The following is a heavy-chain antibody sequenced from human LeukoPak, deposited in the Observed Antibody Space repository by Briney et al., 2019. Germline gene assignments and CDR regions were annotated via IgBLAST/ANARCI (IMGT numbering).Heavy chain of an antibody. CDR1: GYTFTSYG. CDR3: ARDTCSSTSCHTPGVDAFGI. V-gene: IGHV1-18*04. D-gene: IGHD2-2*01. J-gene: IGHJ3*02. Sequence: ASVKVSCKASGYTFTSYGISWVRQAPGQGLEWMGWISAYNGNTNYAQKLQGRVTMTTDTSTSTAYMELRSLRSDDTAVYYCARDTCSSTSCHTPGVDAFGIWGQGTMVTVSS. CDR2: ISAYNGNT.